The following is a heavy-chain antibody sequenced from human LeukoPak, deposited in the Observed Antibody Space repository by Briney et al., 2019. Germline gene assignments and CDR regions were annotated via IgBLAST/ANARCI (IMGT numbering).Heavy chain of an antibody. CDR3: ARDGGGTGRPFAY. J-gene: IGHJ4*02. Sequence: PSETLSLTCTVSGGSISIYYWNWIRQPAGKGLEWIGRIYTSGNTNYNPSLKSRVTMSVDTSNNHPSLNLSSVTAADTAVYYCARDGGGTGRPFAYWGQGTLVTVSS. CDR1: GGSISIYY. D-gene: IGHD1-26*01. V-gene: IGHV4-4*07. CDR2: IYTSGNT.